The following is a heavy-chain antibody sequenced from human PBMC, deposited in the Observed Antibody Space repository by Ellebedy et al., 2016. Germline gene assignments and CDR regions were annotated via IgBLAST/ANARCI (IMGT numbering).Heavy chain of an antibody. V-gene: IGHV3-23*01. D-gene: IGHD4-17*01. CDR3: AKDRDYVGRGYYFDY. CDR2: ISGSGGTT. J-gene: IGHJ4*02. Sequence: GGSLRLSXAASGFTISTYVMSWVRQAPGKVLEWVSAISGSGGTTHYADSVKGRFTISRDNSKNTLYLQMNSLRAEDTAVYYCAKDRDYVGRGYYFDYWGQGTLVTVSS. CDR1: GFTISTYV.